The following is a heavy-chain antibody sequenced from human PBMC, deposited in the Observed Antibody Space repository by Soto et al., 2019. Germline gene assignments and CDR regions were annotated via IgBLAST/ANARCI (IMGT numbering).Heavy chain of an antibody. V-gene: IGHV1-3*01. D-gene: IGHD2-15*01. CDR3: ARDPRPRGYCSGGSCYWFDP. J-gene: IGHJ5*02. CDR2: INAGNGNT. Sequence: ASVKVSCKASGYTFTSYAMHWVRQAPGQRLEWMGWINAGNGNTKYSQKFQGRVTITRDTSASTAYMELSSLRSEDTAVYYCARDPRPRGYCSGGSCYWFDPWGQGTLVTVSS. CDR1: GYTFTSYA.